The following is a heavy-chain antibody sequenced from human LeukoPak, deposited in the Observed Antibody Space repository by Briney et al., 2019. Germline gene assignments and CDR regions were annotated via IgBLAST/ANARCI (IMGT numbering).Heavy chain of an antibody. CDR3: ARVPLYCSGGSCSSAGWYFDY. D-gene: IGHD2-15*01. J-gene: IGHJ4*02. CDR2: TYYRSKWYN. V-gene: IGHV6-1*01. CDR1: GDSVSSNSVA. Sequence: SQTLSLTCAIYGDSVSSNSVAWNWIRQSPSRGLEWLGRTYYRSKWYNDYAVSVRSRISINPDTSKNQFSLQLNSVTPEDTAVYYCARVPLYCSGGSCSSAGWYFDYWGQGTLVTVSS.